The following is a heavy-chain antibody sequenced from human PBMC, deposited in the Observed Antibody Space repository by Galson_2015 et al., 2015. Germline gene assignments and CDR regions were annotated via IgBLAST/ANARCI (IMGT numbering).Heavy chain of an antibody. CDR1: GFTFSSDA. V-gene: IGHV3-23*01. D-gene: IGHD1-7*01. CDR3: AKGPGGNYRTTDY. J-gene: IGHJ4*02. CDR2: IVGSGSSS. Sequence: SLRLSCAASGFTFSSDAMNWVRQAPGRGLEWVSTIVGSGSSSYYADSVKGRFTISRDNSKNTLYLQMNSLRAEDTAIYYCAKGPGGNYRTTDYWGQGTLVTVSS.